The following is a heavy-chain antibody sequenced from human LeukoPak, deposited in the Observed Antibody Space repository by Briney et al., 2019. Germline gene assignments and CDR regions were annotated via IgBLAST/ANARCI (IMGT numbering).Heavy chain of an antibody. Sequence: GGSLRLSCAASGFTVSSNYMSWVRQAPGKGLEWVSVIYSGGSTYYADSVKGRFTISRDNSKNTLYLQMNSLRAEDTAVYYCARWRPMSYRPANYFDYWGQGTLVTVSS. V-gene: IGHV3-53*01. D-gene: IGHD3-10*01. J-gene: IGHJ4*02. CDR1: GFTVSSNY. CDR3: ARWRPMSYRPANYFDY. CDR2: IYSGGST.